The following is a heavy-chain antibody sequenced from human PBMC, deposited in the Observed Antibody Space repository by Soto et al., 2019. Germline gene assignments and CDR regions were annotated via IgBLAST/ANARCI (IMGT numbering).Heavy chain of an antibody. Sequence: QVQLVESGGGVVQPGRSLRLSCAASGFTFSSYGMHWVRQAPGKGLEWVAVIWYDGSNKYYADSVKGRFTISRDNSKNTLYLQMNSLRDEVTAVYYCARDGDIVVVTLDYWGQGTMVTVSS. CDR3: ARDGDIVVVTLDY. CDR1: GFTFSSYG. V-gene: IGHV3-33*01. CDR2: IWYDGSNK. J-gene: IGHJ4*02. D-gene: IGHD2-2*01.